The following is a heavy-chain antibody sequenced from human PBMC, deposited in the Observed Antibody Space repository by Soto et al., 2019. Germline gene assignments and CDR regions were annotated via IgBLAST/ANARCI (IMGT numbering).Heavy chain of an antibody. Sequence: PGGSLRLSCAASGFTFSSYGMHWVRQAPGKGLEWVAVISYDGSNKYYADSVKGRFTISRDNSKNTLYLQMNSLRAEDTAVYYCAKGVNYYDSSGYYPDWYYYYGMDVWGQGTTVTV. D-gene: IGHD3-22*01. V-gene: IGHV3-30*18. CDR3: AKGVNYYDSSGYYPDWYYYYGMDV. J-gene: IGHJ6*02. CDR1: GFTFSSYG. CDR2: ISYDGSNK.